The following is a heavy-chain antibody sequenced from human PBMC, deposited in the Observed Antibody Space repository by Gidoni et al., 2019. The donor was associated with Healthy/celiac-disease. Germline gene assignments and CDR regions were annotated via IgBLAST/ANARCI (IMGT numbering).Heavy chain of an antibody. D-gene: IGHD4-17*01. Sequence: EVQLVESGGGLVKPGGSLRLSCAASGFTFSSYSMNWVRQAPGKGLEWVSSISSSSSYIYYADSVKGRFTISRDNAKNSLYLQMNSLRAEDTAVYYCARGTRGRVTTNNNSFDYWGQGTLVTVSS. J-gene: IGHJ4*02. CDR2: ISSSSSYI. CDR1: GFTFSSYS. CDR3: ARGTRGRVTTNNNSFDY. V-gene: IGHV3-21*01.